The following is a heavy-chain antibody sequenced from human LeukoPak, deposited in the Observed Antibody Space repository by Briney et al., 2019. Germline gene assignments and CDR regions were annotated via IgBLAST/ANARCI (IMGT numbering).Heavy chain of an antibody. V-gene: IGHV3-21*04. CDR2: ISANSRYI. J-gene: IGHJ4*02. CDR3: AKDSTMGGVDY. CDR1: GFSFSSYS. Sequence: GGSLRLSCAASGFSFSSYSMNWVRQTPGKGLEWVSSISANSRYIYYADSVKGRFTISRDNAKNSLYPQMNSLRAEDTALYYCAKDSTMGGVDYWGQGTLVTVSS. D-gene: IGHD3-10*01.